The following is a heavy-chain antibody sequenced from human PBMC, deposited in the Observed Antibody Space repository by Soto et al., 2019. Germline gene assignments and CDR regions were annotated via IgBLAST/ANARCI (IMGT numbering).Heavy chain of an antibody. CDR1: GYTFTSYD. V-gene: IGHV1-8*01. J-gene: IGHJ5*02. CDR2: MNPNSGNT. Sequence: QVQLLQSGAEVKKPGASVKVSCKASGYTFTSYDINWVRQATGQGLEWMGWMNPNSGNTGYAQKFQGRVTMTRNTSISTAYMELSSLRSEDTAVYYCARRYCSSTSCYRGSNNWFDPWGQGTLVTVSS. D-gene: IGHD2-2*01. CDR3: ARRYCSSTSCYRGSNNWFDP.